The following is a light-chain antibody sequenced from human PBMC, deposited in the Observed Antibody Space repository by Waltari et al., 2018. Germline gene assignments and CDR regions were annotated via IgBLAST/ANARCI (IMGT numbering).Light chain of an antibody. CDR3: QQRNNWLIT. Sequence: EIVLTQSPGTLSLSPGERATLSCRASQSVSSSYLAWYQQKPGQAPRLLIYDATKRATGIPARFSGSGSETDFTLTISSLEPEDFAVYYCQQRNNWLITFGQGTRLEIK. J-gene: IGKJ5*01. V-gene: IGKV3D-20*02. CDR2: DAT. CDR1: QSVSSSY.